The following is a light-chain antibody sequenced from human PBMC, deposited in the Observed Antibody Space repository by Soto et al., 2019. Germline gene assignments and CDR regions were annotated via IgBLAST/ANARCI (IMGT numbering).Light chain of an antibody. J-gene: IGKJ1*01. CDR1: QSGSGTY. Sequence: EIVLTQSPGTLSLSPGERATLSCRASQSGSGTYLAWYQQKPGQAPRLLISGASRRATGIPDRFSGSGSGTEFTLTISSLQSEDFAVYYCQQYNNWPQTFGQGTKVDIK. CDR3: QQYNNWPQT. V-gene: IGKV3D-15*01. CDR2: GAS.